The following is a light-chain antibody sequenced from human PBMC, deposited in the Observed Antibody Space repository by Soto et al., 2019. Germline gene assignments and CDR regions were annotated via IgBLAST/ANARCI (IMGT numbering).Light chain of an antibody. CDR1: SSNIVSNA. CDR3: AAWDDRLTGLV. V-gene: IGLV1-44*01. CDR2: SNN. J-gene: IGLJ3*02. Sequence: QSVLTQPPSASGTSGQRVNISCSGTSSNIVSNAVAWYQHLPGTAPKLLIYSNNERPSGVPDRFSGSKSGTSASLAISGLQSEDEAEYYCAAWDDRLTGLVFGGGTKLTVL.